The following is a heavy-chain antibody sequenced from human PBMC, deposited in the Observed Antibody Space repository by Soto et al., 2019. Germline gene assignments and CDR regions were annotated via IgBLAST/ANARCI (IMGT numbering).Heavy chain of an antibody. J-gene: IGHJ4*02. CDR1: GGSISSGDYY. Sequence: SETLSLTCTVSGGSISSGDYYWTWIRQPPGKGLEWVGYIFYTGSTYYHPSLKSRVTISADASKNQFSLELTSVTAADSAVYYCARDGEDSSSLPYWGQGTLVTVSS. V-gene: IGHV4-30-4*01. D-gene: IGHD6-6*01. CDR2: IFYTGST. CDR3: ARDGEDSSSLPY.